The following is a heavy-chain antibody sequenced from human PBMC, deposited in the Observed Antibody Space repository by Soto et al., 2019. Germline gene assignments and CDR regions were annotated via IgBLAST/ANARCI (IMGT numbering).Heavy chain of an antibody. CDR2: IDPSDSYT. D-gene: IGHD6-13*01. CDR3: ARLQPAAGDNDLTFDY. CDR1: GYSFTSYW. Sequence: EVQLVQSGAEVKKPGESLRISCKGPGYSFTSYWISWVRQMPGKGLEWMGRIDPSDSYTNYSPSFQGHVTISADKSISTAYLQWSSLKASDTAMYYCARLQPAAGDNDLTFDYWGQGTLVTVSS. J-gene: IGHJ4*02. V-gene: IGHV5-10-1*01.